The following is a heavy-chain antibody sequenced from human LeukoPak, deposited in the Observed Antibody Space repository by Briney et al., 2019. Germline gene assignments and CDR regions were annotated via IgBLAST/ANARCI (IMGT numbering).Heavy chain of an antibody. Sequence: GGSLRLSCAASGFTISNYWMHWVRQVPGKGLVGVSRINSDGRSKIYEDYVKGRFTIYRDNDKNTLYMQMNRLRAEDTAVYYCAGAWGESYYYGSGTFDHWGQGTLVTVSS. V-gene: IGHV3-74*01. D-gene: IGHD3-10*01. J-gene: IGHJ5*02. CDR3: AGAWGESYYYGSGTFDH. CDR2: INSDGRSK. CDR1: GFTISNYW.